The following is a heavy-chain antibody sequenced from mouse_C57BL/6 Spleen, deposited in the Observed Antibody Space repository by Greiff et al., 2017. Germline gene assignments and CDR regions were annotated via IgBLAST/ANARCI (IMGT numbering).Heavy chain of an antibody. CDR3: ARSGDYDGRVFAMDY. CDR2: INPSTGGT. Sequence: DVKLVESGPELVKPGASVKISCKASGYSFTGYYMNWVKQSPEKSLEWIGEINPSTGGTTYNQKFKAKATLPVDKSSSTAYMQLKSLTSEDSAVYYCARSGDYDGRVFAMDYWGQGTSVTVSS. J-gene: IGHJ4*01. CDR1: GYSFTGYY. D-gene: IGHD2-4*01. V-gene: IGHV1-42*01.